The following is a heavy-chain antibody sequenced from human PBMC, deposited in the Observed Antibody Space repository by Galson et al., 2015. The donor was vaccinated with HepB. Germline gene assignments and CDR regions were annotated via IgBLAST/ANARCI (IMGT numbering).Heavy chain of an antibody. J-gene: IGHJ5*02. V-gene: IGHV7-4-1*02. Sequence: SVKVSCKASGYTFTSYAMNWVRQAPGQGLEWMGWINTNTGNPTYAQGFTGRFVFSLDTSVSTAYLQISSLKAEDTAVYYCARDLAAGTDNWFDPWGQGTLVTVSS. CDR3: ARDLAAGTDNWFDP. D-gene: IGHD6-13*01. CDR1: GYTFTSYA. CDR2: INTNTGNP.